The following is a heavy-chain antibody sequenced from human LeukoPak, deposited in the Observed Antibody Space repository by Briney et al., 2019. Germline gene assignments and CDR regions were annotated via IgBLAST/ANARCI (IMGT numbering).Heavy chain of an antibody. CDR1: GFTVTSNH. Sequence: PGGSLRLSCAASGFTVTSNHMNWVRQAPGKGLEWVSIIYTGGITHYADSLKDRFTISRDDSINTLYLQMNSLRAEDTAVYYCARDSSSYYFDYWGQGTLVTVSS. CDR3: ARDSSSYYFDY. CDR2: IYTGGIT. D-gene: IGHD6-6*01. J-gene: IGHJ4*02. V-gene: IGHV3-66*01.